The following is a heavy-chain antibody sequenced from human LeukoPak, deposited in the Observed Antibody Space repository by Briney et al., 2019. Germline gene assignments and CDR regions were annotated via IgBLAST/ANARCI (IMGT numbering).Heavy chain of an antibody. D-gene: IGHD3-22*01. CDR2: ISSSGSTI. CDR1: GFTFSSYA. Sequence: TGGSLRLSCAASGFTFSSYAMSWVRQAPGKGLEWVSYISSSGSTIYYADSVKGRFTISRDNAKNSLYLQMNSLRAEDTAVYYCARALYYDSSGYYLYPYYFDYWGQGTLVTVSS. J-gene: IGHJ4*02. V-gene: IGHV3-48*04. CDR3: ARALYYDSSGYYLYPYYFDY.